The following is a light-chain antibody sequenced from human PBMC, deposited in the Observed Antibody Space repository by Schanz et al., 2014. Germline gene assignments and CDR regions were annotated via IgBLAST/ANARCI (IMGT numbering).Light chain of an antibody. Sequence: DIVMTQSPDSLAVSLGERATINCKSRQTILYSSDNNNYLAWYQQKLGQPPKLLIYWAFIRDSGVPERFSGSGSGSDFTLSISSVQVEDVAVYYCQQYYDPPYTFGQGTTLEIK. J-gene: IGKJ2*01. CDR1: QTILYSSDNNNY. CDR2: WAF. V-gene: IGKV4-1*01. CDR3: QQYYDPPYT.